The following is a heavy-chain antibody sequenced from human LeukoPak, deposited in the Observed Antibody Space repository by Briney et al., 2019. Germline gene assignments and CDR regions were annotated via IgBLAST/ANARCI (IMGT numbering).Heavy chain of an antibody. J-gene: IGHJ3*02. CDR3: AKDYRIAARRGNAFDI. D-gene: IGHD6-6*01. V-gene: IGHV3-9*01. CDR2: ISWNSGSI. CDR1: GFTFDDYA. Sequence: PGRSLRLSCAASGFTFDDYAMHWVRQAPGKGLEWVSGISWNSGSIGYADSVKGRFTISRDNSKNTLYLQMNSLRAEDTAVYYCAKDYRIAARRGNAFDIWGQGTMVTVSS.